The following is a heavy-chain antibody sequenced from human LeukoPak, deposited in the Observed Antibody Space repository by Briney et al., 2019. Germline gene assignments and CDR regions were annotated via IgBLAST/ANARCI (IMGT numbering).Heavy chain of an antibody. J-gene: IGHJ4*02. CDR2: IYHSGST. CDR3: ARGPKYSITRRGFRFDY. V-gene: IGHV4-38-2*02. D-gene: IGHD6-6*01. Sequence: SETLSLTCTVSGYSISSGYFWGWIRQPPGKGLEWIGSIYHSGSTSYNPSLKSRLTISVDTSKNQFSLKLSSVTAADTAVYYCARGPKYSITRRGFRFDYWGQGTLVTVSS. CDR1: GYSISSGYF.